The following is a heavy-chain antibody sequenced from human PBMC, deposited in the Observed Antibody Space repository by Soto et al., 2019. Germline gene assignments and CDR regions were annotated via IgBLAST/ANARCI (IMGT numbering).Heavy chain of an antibody. CDR2: IYYTGHT. Sequence: QVQLQESGPGLVKPSQTLSLTCSVSGVSINSGGYYWSWIRHHPGKGLEWIGYIYYTGHTFYNPSLKSRVDMSLDTSKNQLSLKLSSVTAADTAVYYCARGSQLERDALDIWGQGTMVTVSS. V-gene: IGHV4-31*03. D-gene: IGHD1-1*01. CDR1: GVSINSGGYY. J-gene: IGHJ3*02. CDR3: ARGSQLERDALDI.